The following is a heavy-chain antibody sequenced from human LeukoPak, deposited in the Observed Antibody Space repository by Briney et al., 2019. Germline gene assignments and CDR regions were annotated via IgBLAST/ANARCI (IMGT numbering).Heavy chain of an antibody. D-gene: IGHD3-16*02. CDR2: IYHSGST. J-gene: IGHJ3*02. Sequence: PSETLSLTCAVSGYSISSGYYWGWIRQPPGKGLEWIGSIYHSGSTYYNPSLKSRVTISVDTSKNQFSLKLSSVTAADTAVYHCASNYDYVWGSYRDAFDIWGQGAMVTVSS. V-gene: IGHV4-38-2*01. CDR3: ASNYDYVWGSYRDAFDI. CDR1: GYSISSGYY.